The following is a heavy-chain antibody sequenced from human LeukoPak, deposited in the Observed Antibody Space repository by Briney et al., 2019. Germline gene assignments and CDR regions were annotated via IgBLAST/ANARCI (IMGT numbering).Heavy chain of an antibody. V-gene: IGHV3-30*04. CDR2: ISYDGSNK. CDR3: ARPFLAGGYYMDV. J-gene: IGHJ6*03. CDR1: GFTFRSYA. D-gene: IGHD2/OR15-2a*01. Sequence: HPGGSLRLSCAASGFTFRSYAMHWVRQAPGKGLEWVALISYDGSNKYYADSVKGRFTISRDNSKNTLFLQMNSLRADDTAVYYCARPFLAGGYYMDVWGKGTTVSVSS.